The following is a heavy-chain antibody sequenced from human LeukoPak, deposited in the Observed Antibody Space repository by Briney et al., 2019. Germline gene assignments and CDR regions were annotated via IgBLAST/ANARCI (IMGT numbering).Heavy chain of an antibody. V-gene: IGHV3-11*04. CDR2: ISSSGSTI. Sequence: GGSLRLSCAASGFTFSDYYMSWLRQAPGKGLEWVSYISSSGSTIYYADSVKGRFTISRDNARNSLYLQMNSLRAEGTAVYYCARDLCGYNYLRQVDAFDIWGQGTMVTVFS. J-gene: IGHJ3*02. CDR3: ARDLCGYNYLRQVDAFDI. D-gene: IGHD5-24*01. CDR1: GFTFSDYY.